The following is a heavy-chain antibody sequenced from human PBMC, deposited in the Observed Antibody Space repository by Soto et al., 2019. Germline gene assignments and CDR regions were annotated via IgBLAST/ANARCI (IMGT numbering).Heavy chain of an antibody. D-gene: IGHD3-16*01. CDR2: IYYSGST. Sequence: SETLSLTCTVSGGSISSGGYYWSWIRQHPGKGLEWIGYIYYSGSTYYNPSLKSRVTISVDTSKNQFSLKLSSVTAADTAVYYCARDTGESPWFDPWGQGTLVTVSS. CDR1: GGSISSGGYY. V-gene: IGHV4-31*03. J-gene: IGHJ5*02. CDR3: ARDTGESPWFDP.